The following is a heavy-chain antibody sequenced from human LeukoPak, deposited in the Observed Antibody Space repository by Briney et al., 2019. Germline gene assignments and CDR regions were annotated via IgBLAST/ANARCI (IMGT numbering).Heavy chain of an antibody. D-gene: IGHD6-13*01. CDR1: GFTFSSYS. V-gene: IGHV3-21*01. CDR2: ISSSSSYI. Sequence: GGSLRLSCAAAGFTFSSYSMNWVRQAPGKGLEWVSSISSSSSYIYYADSVKGRFTISRDNAKNSLYLQMNSLRAEDTAVYYCARVAAAGTFPDYWGQGTLVAVSS. CDR3: ARVAAAGTFPDY. J-gene: IGHJ4*02.